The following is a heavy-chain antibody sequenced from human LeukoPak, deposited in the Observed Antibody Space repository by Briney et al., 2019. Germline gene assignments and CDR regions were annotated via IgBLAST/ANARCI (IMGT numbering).Heavy chain of an antibody. Sequence: SGGSLRLSCAASGFTFSSYAMSWVRQAPGKGLEWVSAISGSGGSTYYADSVKGRFTISRDNSKNTLYLQMNSLRAEDTAVYYCANGQFLHFWRMPLMGWGQGTLVTVSS. CDR2: ISGSGGST. CDR3: ANGQFLHFWRMPLMG. CDR1: GFTFSSYA. J-gene: IGHJ4*02. D-gene: IGHD3-3*02. V-gene: IGHV3-23*01.